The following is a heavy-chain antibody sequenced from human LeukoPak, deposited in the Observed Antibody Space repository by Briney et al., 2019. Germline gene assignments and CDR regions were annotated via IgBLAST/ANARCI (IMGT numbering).Heavy chain of an antibody. CDR1: GFTFSSYS. CDR2: ISGSSSSV. Sequence: GGSLRLSCAASGFTFSSYSMNWVRQAPGEGLEWVSYISGSSSSVFYADSVKGRLTISRDNAKNSLYLQMNSLRAEDTAVYYCARVRVRSYNWFDPWGQGTLVTVSS. CDR3: ARVRVRSYNWFDP. J-gene: IGHJ5*02. D-gene: IGHD5-24*01. V-gene: IGHV3-48*01.